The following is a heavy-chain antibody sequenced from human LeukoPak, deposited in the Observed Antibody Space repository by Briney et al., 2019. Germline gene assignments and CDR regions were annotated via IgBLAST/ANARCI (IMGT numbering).Heavy chain of an antibody. CDR3: ARLGTKNPAVAAPFFDF. V-gene: IGHV4-59*01. Sequence: SETLSLTCSVSSGSISGYYWSWIRQPPGKGLEWIGYVHYTGTTTYNPSLKSPVTISVDTSRNQFYLKLKSVTTADTAVYFCARLGTKNPAVAAPFFDFWGQGTLVTVSS. CDR1: SGSISGYY. J-gene: IGHJ4*02. D-gene: IGHD6-19*01. CDR2: VHYTGTT.